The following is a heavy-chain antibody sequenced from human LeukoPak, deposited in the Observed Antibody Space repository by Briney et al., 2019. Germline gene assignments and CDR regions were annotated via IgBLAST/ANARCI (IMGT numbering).Heavy chain of an antibody. J-gene: IGHJ6*03. CDR1: GFTFSSYS. V-gene: IGHV3-48*01. D-gene: IGHD6-6*01. CDR2: ISSSSSTI. Sequence: GGSLRLSCAASGFTFSSYSMNWVRQAPGKGLEWVSYISSSSSTIYYADSVKGRFTISRDNAKNSLYLQMNSLRAEDTAVYYCARSGGAARHRYYMDVWGKGTTVTVSS. CDR3: ARSGGAARHRYYMDV.